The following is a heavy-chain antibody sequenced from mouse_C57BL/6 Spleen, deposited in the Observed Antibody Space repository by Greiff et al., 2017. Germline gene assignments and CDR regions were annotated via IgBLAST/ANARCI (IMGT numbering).Heavy chain of an antibody. CDR1: EYEFPSHD. D-gene: IGHD2-5*01. V-gene: IGHV5-2*01. CDR2: INSDGGST. Sequence: EVKLMESGGGLVQPGESLKLSCESTEYEFPSHDMSWVRQTPEKRLELVAAINSDGGSTYYPDTMESRFIISRDNTKKTLYLQMSSLRSEDTALYYCARRRSNYGYFDVWGTGTTVTVSS. CDR3: ARRRSNYGYFDV. J-gene: IGHJ1*03.